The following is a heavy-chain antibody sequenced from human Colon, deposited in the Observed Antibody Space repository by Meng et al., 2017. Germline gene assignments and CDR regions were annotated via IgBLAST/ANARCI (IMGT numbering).Heavy chain of an antibody. CDR2: IKRRTDGETV. V-gene: IGHV3-15*01. CDR1: GFTFSDAW. CDR3: TTDRVKSTLLQFHH. J-gene: IGHJ1*01. Sequence: GGSLRLSCAASGFTFSDAWMSWVRQAPGKGLAWVGRIKRRTDGETVDYAAPVKGRFTISRDDSEDMLYLEMNSLKIEDTGVYYCTTDRVKSTLLQFHHWGQGTLVTVSS. D-gene: IGHD2-15*01.